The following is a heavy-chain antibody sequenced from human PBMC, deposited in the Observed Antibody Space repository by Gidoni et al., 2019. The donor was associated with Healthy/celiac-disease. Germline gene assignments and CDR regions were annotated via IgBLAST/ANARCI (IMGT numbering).Heavy chain of an antibody. V-gene: IGHV3-30*18. D-gene: IGHD6-13*01. J-gene: IGHJ6*02. CDR3: AKELEGIAAAGSDYYYYYGMDV. CDR1: GFTFSSYG. Sequence: QVQLVESGGGVVQPGRSLRLSCAASGFTFSSYGMHWVRQAPGKGLEWVAVISYDGSNKYYADSVKGRFTISRDNSKNTLYLQMNSLRAEDTAVYYCAKELEGIAAAGSDYYYYYGMDVWGQGTTVTVSS. CDR2: ISYDGSNK.